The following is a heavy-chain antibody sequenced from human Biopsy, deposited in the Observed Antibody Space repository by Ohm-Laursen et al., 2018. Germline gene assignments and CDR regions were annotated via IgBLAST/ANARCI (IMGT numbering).Heavy chain of an antibody. CDR3: SRVGAGAPSIDYFDY. J-gene: IGHJ4*02. Sequence: SDTLSLTCTVSGGSIGSFFWGWIRQPPGKGLEWIGYIYYSGSTNYNPSLRSRVTISVDRSKNQFSLELSSVTAADTVVYYCSRVGAGAPSIDYFDYWGQGALVTVSS. D-gene: IGHD1-26*01. V-gene: IGHV4-59*07. CDR2: IYYSGST. CDR1: GGSIGSFF.